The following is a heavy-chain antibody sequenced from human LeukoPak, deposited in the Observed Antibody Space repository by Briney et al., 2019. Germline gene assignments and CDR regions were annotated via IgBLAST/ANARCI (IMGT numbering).Heavy chain of an antibody. Sequence: GGSLRLSCVASGFTFSSYEMNWVRQAPGRGLEWVSYISGSGSTIYYADSVKGRFTISRDNAKNSVFLQMNSLRAEDTAVYFCARGASRKSIAALDYWGQGTLVTVSS. CDR2: ISGSGSTI. V-gene: IGHV3-48*03. D-gene: IGHD6-6*01. J-gene: IGHJ4*02. CDR3: ARGASRKSIAALDY. CDR1: GFTFSSYE.